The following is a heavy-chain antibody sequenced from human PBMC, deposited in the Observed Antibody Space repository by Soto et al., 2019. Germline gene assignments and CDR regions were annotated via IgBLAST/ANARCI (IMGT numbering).Heavy chain of an antibody. CDR3: ARARDMDV. CDR2: INPSVGST. Sequence: QVQLVQSGTEVKKPGASVKVSCKASGYSFTTYNLHWVRQAPGQGLEWMGIINPSVGSTTYAKNFEDRVTMTKDTSTTTVYMELSSLRSEDTAVYYCARARDMDVWGQGNKVTVSS. CDR1: GYSFTTYN. V-gene: IGHV1-46*01. J-gene: IGHJ6*02.